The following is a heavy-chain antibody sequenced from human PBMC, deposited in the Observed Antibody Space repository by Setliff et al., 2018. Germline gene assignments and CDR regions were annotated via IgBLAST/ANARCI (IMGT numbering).Heavy chain of an antibody. Sequence: ASVKVSCKASGDSFNNYAISWVRQAPGQGLEWMGWINPNTGGTNYAQKFQGRVTMTRDTSISTAYMELSRLRSDDTAVYYCAREVDLAVAATGYWGQGTLVTVSS. D-gene: IGHD6-19*01. CDR1: GDSFNNYA. J-gene: IGHJ4*02. CDR3: AREVDLAVAATGY. CDR2: INPNTGGT. V-gene: IGHV1-2*02.